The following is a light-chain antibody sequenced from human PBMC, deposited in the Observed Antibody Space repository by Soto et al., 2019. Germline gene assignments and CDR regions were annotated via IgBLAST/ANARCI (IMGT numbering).Light chain of an antibody. J-gene: IGKJ1*01. Sequence: EIVLTQSPATLSLSPGERATLSCRASQSVSSYLAWYQQKPGQAPRLFIYDASTRATGIPARFSGSGSGTDFTLTISSLEPEDFAVYYCQQYYNIPWTFGQGTKVEIK. CDR3: QQYYNIPWT. V-gene: IGKV3-11*01. CDR2: DAS. CDR1: QSVSSY.